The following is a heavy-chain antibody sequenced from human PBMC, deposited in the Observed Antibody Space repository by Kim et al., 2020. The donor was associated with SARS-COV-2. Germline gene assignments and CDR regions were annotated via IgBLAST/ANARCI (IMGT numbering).Heavy chain of an antibody. CDR3: ARDRPDTPGDQEWEGYFDY. V-gene: IGHV3-30*04. CDR2: ISYDGSNK. D-gene: IGHD1-26*01. J-gene: IGHJ4*02. CDR1: GFTFSSYA. Sequence: GGSLRLSCAASGFTFSSYAMHWVRQAPGKGLEWVAVISYDGSNKYYADSVKGRFTISRDNSKNTLYLQMNSLRAEDTAVYYCARDRPDTPGDQEWEGYFDYWGQGTLVTVSS.